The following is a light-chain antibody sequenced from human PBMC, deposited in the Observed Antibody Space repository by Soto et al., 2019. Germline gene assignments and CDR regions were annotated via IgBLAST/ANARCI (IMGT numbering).Light chain of an antibody. CDR1: SSDVGGYNY. Sequence: QSVLTQPPSASGSPGQSVTISCTGTSSDVGGYNYVSWYQHHPGKAPQVMIYEVSNRPSGVSNRFSGSKSGNTASLTISGLQPEDEGDYYCSSYTSTSTPWVFGGGTK. CDR2: EVS. J-gene: IGLJ3*02. CDR3: SSYTSTSTPWV. V-gene: IGLV2-14*01.